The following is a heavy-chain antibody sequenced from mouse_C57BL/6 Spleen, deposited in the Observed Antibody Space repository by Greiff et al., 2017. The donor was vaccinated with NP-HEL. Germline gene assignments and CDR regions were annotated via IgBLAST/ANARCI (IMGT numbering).Heavy chain of an antibody. J-gene: IGHJ3*01. CDR3: AIGRDEGFAY. CDR1: GYTFTSYW. V-gene: IGHV1-55*01. Sequence: QVQLQQPGAELVKPGASVKMSCKASGYTFTSYWITWVKQRPGQGLEWIGDIYPGSGSTNYNQKFKGKATLTVDKSSSTAYMQLSSLTSEDSAVYYCAIGRDEGFAYWGQGTLVTVSA. CDR2: IYPGSGST. D-gene: IGHD3-3*01.